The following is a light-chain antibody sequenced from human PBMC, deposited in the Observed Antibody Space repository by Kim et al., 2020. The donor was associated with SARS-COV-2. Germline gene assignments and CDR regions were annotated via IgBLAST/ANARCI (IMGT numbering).Light chain of an antibody. CDR1: SSNIGDNY. J-gene: IGLJ2*01. Sequence: GQKATPACSGSSSNIGDNYVSWYQQCPGTAPKLLIYDNNKRHSGIPDRFSGSKSGTSATLGITGLQTGDEADYYCGTWDSSLNGLVFGGGTQLTVL. CDR3: GTWDSSLNGLV. V-gene: IGLV1-51*01. CDR2: DNN.